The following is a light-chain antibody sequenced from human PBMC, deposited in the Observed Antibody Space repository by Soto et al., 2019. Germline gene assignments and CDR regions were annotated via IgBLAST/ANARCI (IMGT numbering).Light chain of an antibody. CDR3: QQCGSSPRT. J-gene: IGKJ1*01. V-gene: IGKV3-20*01. CDR1: QSVSSSY. Sequence: EIVLTQSPGTLSLSPGERATLSCRASQSVSSSYLAWYQQKPGQAPRLLIYGASRRATGIPDRFSGSGSGTDFTLTISRLEPEDFAVYYCQQCGSSPRTFGQGTKVEIK. CDR2: GAS.